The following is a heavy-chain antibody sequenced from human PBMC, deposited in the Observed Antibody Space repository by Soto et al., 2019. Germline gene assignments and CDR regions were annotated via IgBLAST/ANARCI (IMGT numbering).Heavy chain of an antibody. Sequence: GGSLRLSCAASGFTFRSFTMNWVRQAPGKGLEWVSTISSNSAYIYYTDALRGRFTISRDNAKNSLHLQTSSLRAEDTAVYYCTRDASRDSSARGWFDPWGPGTLVTVSS. CDR2: ISSNSAYI. CDR1: GFTFRSFT. V-gene: IGHV3-21*01. D-gene: IGHD6-13*01. CDR3: TRDASRDSSARGWFDP. J-gene: IGHJ5*02.